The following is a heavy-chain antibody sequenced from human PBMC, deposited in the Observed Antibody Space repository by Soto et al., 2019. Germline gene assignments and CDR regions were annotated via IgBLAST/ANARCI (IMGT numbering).Heavy chain of an antibody. V-gene: IGHV3-48*03. J-gene: IGHJ4*02. D-gene: IGHD5-12*01. CDR2: ISSSGSTI. Sequence: EVQLVESGGGLVQPGGSLRLSCAASGFTFSSYEMNWVRQAPGKGLEWVSYISSSGSTIYYADSVKGRFTISRDNAKNSLYLQMNSLRAEDTAVYYCARGPIRDGYNSGRVYWGQGTLVTVSS. CDR3: ARGPIRDGYNSGRVY. CDR1: GFTFSSYE.